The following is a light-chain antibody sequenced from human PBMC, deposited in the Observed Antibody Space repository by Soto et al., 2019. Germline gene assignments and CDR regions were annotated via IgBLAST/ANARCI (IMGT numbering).Light chain of an antibody. CDR2: AAS. J-gene: IGKJ2*01. CDR1: ESISTF. Sequence: DIQMTQSPSSLSASVGDRLTITCRASESISTFLNWCQNNPGAAPKLVIYAASTLQSGVPSRFSGSGSGTEFTLTSSSVQPEDFAAYYCRQSGTMPYTFGQGTKVEIE. CDR3: RQSGTMPYT. V-gene: IGKV1-39*01.